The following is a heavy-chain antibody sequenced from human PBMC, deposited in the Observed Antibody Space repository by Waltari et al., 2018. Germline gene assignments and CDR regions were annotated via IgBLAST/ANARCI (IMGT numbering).Heavy chain of an antibody. CDR3: ARRGEGVTPYYFDY. CDR1: GFTFSSYS. CDR2: ISSSSSYI. J-gene: IGHJ4*02. Sequence: EVQLVESGGGLVKPGGSLRLSCAASGFTFSSYSMNWVRQAPGKGLEWVSSISSSSSYIYYADSVKGRFTISRDNAKNSLYLQMNSLRAEDTAVYYCARRGEGVTPYYFDYWGQGTLVTVSS. D-gene: IGHD3-16*01. V-gene: IGHV3-21*01.